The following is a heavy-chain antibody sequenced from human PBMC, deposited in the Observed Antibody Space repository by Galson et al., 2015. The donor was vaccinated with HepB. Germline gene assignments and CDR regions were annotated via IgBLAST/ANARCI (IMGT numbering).Heavy chain of an antibody. D-gene: IGHD2/OR15-2a*01. J-gene: IGHJ3*02. V-gene: IGHV1-24*01. Sequence: SVKVSCKVSGYTLTELSMHWVRHAPGKGLEWVGGFDPENGETIYAPKFQGTVTITEDTSTDTAYMELRSLSSEDTAVYYCAYGEYDLGVFDIWGQGTLVTVSS. CDR3: AYGEYDLGVFDI. CDR1: GYTLTELS. CDR2: FDPENGET.